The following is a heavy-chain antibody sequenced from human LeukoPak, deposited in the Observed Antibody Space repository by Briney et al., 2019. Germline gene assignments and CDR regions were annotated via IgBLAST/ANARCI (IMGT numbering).Heavy chain of an antibody. D-gene: IGHD6-13*01. CDR3: ASGGSSSPRGLDY. CDR1: GFTFSSYG. V-gene: IGHV3-33*01. J-gene: IGHJ4*02. Sequence: GGSLRLSCAASGFTFSSYGMHWVRQAPGKGLEWVAVIWYDGSNKYYADSVKGRFTISRDNSKNTLYLQMNSLRAEDTAVYYCASGGSSSPRGLDYWGQGALGTVSS. CDR2: IWYDGSNK.